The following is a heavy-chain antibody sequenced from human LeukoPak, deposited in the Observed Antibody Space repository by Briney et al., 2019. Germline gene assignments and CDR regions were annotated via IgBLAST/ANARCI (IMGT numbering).Heavy chain of an antibody. CDR2: INWNGGST. D-gene: IGHD3-9*01. V-gene: IGHV3-20*04. CDR3: ARDHYVILTGYVDY. CDR1: GFTFDDYG. J-gene: IGHJ4*02. Sequence: RPGGSLRLSCAASGFTFDDYGMSWVRQAPGKGLEWVSGINWNGGSTGYADSVKGRFTISRDNAKNSLYLQMNSLRAEDTALYYCARDHYVILTGYVDYWGQGTLVTVSS.